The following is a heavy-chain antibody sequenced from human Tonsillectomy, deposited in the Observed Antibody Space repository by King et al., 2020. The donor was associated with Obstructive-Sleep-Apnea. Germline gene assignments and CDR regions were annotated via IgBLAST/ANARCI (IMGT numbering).Heavy chain of an antibody. CDR3: ARGDYDILTGYPYLDY. D-gene: IGHD3-9*01. V-gene: IGHV4-31*03. CDR1: GGSISSGGYY. CDR2: IYYSGST. J-gene: IGHJ4*02. Sequence: VQLQESGPGLVKPSQTLSLTCTVSGGSISSGGYYWSWIRQHPGKGLEWIGYIYYSGSTYYNPSLKSRVTLSVDTSKNQFSLKLSSVTAADPAVYYCARGDYDILTGYPYLDYCGQGTLVTVSS.